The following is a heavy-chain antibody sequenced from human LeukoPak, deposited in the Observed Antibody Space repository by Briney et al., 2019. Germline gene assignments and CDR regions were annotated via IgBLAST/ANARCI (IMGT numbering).Heavy chain of an antibody. CDR3: TTFGYYGIWYFDL. CDR1: GFTFSDAW. J-gene: IGHJ2*01. V-gene: IGHV3-15*01. CDR2: IKSKTDGGTT. D-gene: IGHD1-26*01. Sequence: PGGSLRLSCVASGFTFSDAWMSWVRQAPGKGLEWVGRIKSKTDGGTTDYGAPVKGRFTISRDDSKNTLYLQMNSLKTEDTAVYYCTTFGYYGIWYFDLWGCGTLVTVSS.